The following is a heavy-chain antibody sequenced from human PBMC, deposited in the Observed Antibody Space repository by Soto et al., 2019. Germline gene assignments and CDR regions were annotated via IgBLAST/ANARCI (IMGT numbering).Heavy chain of an antibody. V-gene: IGHV4-30-2*01. CDR3: ARERGGYGLFDS. CDR2: IYPSGMP. D-gene: IGHD5-18*01. J-gene: IGHJ4*02. CDR1: GGSISNAAYS. Sequence: QLQLQESGSGLVKPSQTLSLTCTVSGGSISNAAYSWSWIRQPPGKGLEWIGYIYPSGMPFYNPSLRSRVTISIDRSNDQFSLNLKSVTAADTAVYYCARERGGYGLFDSWGQGTLVTVSS.